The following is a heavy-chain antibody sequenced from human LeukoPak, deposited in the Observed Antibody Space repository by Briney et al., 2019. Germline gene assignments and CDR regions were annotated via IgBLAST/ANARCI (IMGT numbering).Heavy chain of an antibody. CDR3: ARSPNYDSSGYEPIDT. D-gene: IGHD3-22*01. J-gene: IGHJ3*02. V-gene: IGHV4-61*01. CDR2: IYYSGST. CDR1: GGSITSASYY. Sequence: SSETLSLTCTVSGGSITSASYYWGWVRQPPGKGLEWIGYIYYSGSTNYNPSLKSRVTISVDTSKNQFSLKLSSVTAADTAVYYCARSPNYDSSGYEPIDTWGQGTMVTVSS.